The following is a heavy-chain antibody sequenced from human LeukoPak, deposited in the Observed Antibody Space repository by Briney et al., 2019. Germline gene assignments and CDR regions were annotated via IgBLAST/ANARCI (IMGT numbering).Heavy chain of an antibody. J-gene: IGHJ4*02. Sequence: GGSLRLSCAASGFTFSSYAMSWVRQAPGKGLEWVSAISGSGGSTYYADSVKGRFTISGDNSKNTLYLQMNSLRVEDTAVYYCAKDRVVAATTYYFDYWGQGTLVTVSS. CDR3: AKDRVVAATTYYFDY. D-gene: IGHD2-15*01. CDR2: ISGSGGST. V-gene: IGHV3-23*01. CDR1: GFTFSSYA.